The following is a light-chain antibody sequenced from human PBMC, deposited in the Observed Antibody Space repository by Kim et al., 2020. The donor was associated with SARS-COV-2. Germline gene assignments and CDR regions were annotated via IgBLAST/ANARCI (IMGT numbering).Light chain of an antibody. CDR3: QQYNDWRT. J-gene: IGKJ2*01. Sequence: LSVSPGERATRSCRASQNIRDNLAWYQQKPGQAPRLLIYDASTRATDIPARFSGSGSGTEFTLTISSLQSEDCALYYCQQYNDWRTFGQGTKLEI. V-gene: IGKV3-15*01. CDR1: QNIRDN. CDR2: DAS.